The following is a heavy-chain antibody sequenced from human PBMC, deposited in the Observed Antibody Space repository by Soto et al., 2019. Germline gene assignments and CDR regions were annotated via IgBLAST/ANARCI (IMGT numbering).Heavy chain of an antibody. J-gene: IGHJ4*02. CDR1: GFTFSSYS. CDR2: ISSSSSTI. D-gene: IGHD5-12*01. Sequence: ESGGGLVQPGGSLRLSCAASGFTFSSYSMNWVRQAPGKGLEWVSYISSSSSTIYYADSVKGRFTISRDNAKNSLYLQMNSLRAEDTAVYYCASLGYSGYEHFDYWGQGTLLTVSS. CDR3: ASLGYSGYEHFDY. V-gene: IGHV3-48*01.